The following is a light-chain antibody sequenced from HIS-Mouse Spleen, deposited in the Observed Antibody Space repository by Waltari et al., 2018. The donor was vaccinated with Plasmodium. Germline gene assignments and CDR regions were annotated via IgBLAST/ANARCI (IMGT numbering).Light chain of an antibody. CDR3: SSYAGSNNLV. Sequence: QSALTQPPSASGSPGQSVTISCTGTSSDVGGYNYVSWYQQHPGKAHKLMIYEVSKRPSGFPDRFSGSKSGNTASLTGSGLQAEDEADYYCSSYAGSNNLVFGGGTKLTVL. V-gene: IGLV2-8*01. CDR1: SSDVGGYNY. CDR2: EVS. J-gene: IGLJ2*01.